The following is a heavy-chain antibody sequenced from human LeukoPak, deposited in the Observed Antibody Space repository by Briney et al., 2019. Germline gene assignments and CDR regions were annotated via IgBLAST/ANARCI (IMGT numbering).Heavy chain of an antibody. Sequence: GASVKVSCKASGYTFISYDIDWVRQATGQGLEWMGWMNPNSGNTGYAQKLQGRVTMTTDTSTSTAYMELRSLRSDDTAVYYCAREGSGSFLYYFDYWGQGTLVTVSS. V-gene: IGHV1-8*02. CDR2: MNPNSGNT. CDR1: GYTFISYD. D-gene: IGHD1-26*01. J-gene: IGHJ4*02. CDR3: AREGSGSFLYYFDY.